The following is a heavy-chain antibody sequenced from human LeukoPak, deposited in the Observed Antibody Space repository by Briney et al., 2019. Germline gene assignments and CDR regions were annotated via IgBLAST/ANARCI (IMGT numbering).Heavy chain of an antibody. CDR1: GYTFTGYY. V-gene: IGHV1-2*04. CDR3: ARERARYCTNGVCLYYYYGMDV. Sequence: ASVKVSCKASGYTFTGYYMHWVRQAPGQGLEWMGWINPNSGGTNYAQKFQGWVTMTRDTSISTAYMELSRLRSDDTAVYYCARERARYCTNGVCLYYYYGMDVWGQGTTVTVSS. J-gene: IGHJ6*02. D-gene: IGHD2-8*01. CDR2: INPNSGGT.